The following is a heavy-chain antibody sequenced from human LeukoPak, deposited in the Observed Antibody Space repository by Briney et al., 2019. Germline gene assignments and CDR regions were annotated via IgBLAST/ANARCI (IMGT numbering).Heavy chain of an antibody. D-gene: IGHD4-17*01. V-gene: IGHV4-59*12. CDR1: GGSISSYY. CDR3: ARGGYGAMTYYFDY. CDR2: IYYSGST. J-gene: IGHJ4*02. Sequence: SETLSLTCTGYGGSISSYYWSWLRQPPGKGLEWFGYIYYSGSTNYNPSVKSRVTISVDTSENQVSLKLSSVTAADTAVYYCARGGYGAMTYYFDYWGQGTLVTVSS.